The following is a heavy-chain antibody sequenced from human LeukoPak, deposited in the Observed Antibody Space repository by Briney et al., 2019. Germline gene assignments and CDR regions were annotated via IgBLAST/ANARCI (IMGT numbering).Heavy chain of an antibody. CDR2: INHSGST. CDR3: ARGRQEVSMIVVVMTAVSYYLDV. D-gene: IGHD3-22*01. CDR1: GGSFSGYY. V-gene: IGHV4-34*01. Sequence: SETLSLTCAVYGGSFSGYYWSWIRQPPGKGLEWIGEINHSGSTNYNPSLKSRVTISVDTSKNQFSLKLSSVTAADTAVYYCARGRQEVSMIVVVMTAVSYYLDVWGKGTTITVS. J-gene: IGHJ6*03.